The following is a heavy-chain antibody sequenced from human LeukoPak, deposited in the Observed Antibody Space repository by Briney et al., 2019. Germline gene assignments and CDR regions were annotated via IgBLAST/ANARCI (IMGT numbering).Heavy chain of an antibody. CDR2: ISGNGADT. CDR3: AAARGYSSGFDY. V-gene: IGHV3-23*01. J-gene: IGHJ4*02. D-gene: IGHD6-19*01. CDR1: GFTFSSYA. Sequence: PGGSLRLSCAASGFTFSSYAMSWVRQAPGKGLECFSGISGNGADTYYADSVKGRFTISRDNSTNTLYLQMNSLRAEDTAVYYCAAARGYSSGFDYWGQGTPATV.